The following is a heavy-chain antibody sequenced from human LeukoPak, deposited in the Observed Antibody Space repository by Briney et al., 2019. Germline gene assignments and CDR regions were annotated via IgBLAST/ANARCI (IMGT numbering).Heavy chain of an antibody. CDR1: GGSINSNYC. D-gene: IGHD6-6*01. V-gene: IGHV4-59*08. CDR2: LSYTGTT. Sequence: SETLSLTCNVSGGSINSNYCWSWIRQPPGKGLEWIGYLSYTGTTKYNSSLKSRVTIFVDTSKNQFSLRLTSMSAADTAVYYCARARGSSSSFDSWGQGTLVTVSS. CDR3: ARARGSSSSFDS. J-gene: IGHJ4*02.